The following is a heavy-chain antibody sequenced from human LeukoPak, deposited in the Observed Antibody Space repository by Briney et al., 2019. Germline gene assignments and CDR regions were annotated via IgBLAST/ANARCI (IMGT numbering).Heavy chain of an antibody. CDR1: GGTFSSYA. Sequence: GASVKVSCKASGGTFSSYAISWVRQAPGQGLEWMGRIIPIFGTANYAQKFQGRVTITTDESTSTAYMELSSLRSEDTAVYYCARDGEDSSGWYLANWFDPWGQGTLVTVSS. CDR2: IIPIFGTA. D-gene: IGHD6-19*01. CDR3: ARDGEDSSGWYLANWFDP. V-gene: IGHV1-69*05. J-gene: IGHJ5*02.